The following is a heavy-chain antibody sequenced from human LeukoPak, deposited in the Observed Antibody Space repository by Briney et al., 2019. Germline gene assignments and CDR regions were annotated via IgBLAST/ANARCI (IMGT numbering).Heavy chain of an antibody. D-gene: IGHD1-1*01. CDR2: IWYDGTNK. J-gene: IGHJ5*02. Sequence: PGGSLRLSXAASGFNFSTYGMHWVRQAPGKGLEWVAVIWYDGTNKYYTDSVKGRFTISRDTSKNTLFLQMNSLRVEDTAVYYCAAAWKEGWLDPWGQGTLVTVSS. CDR3: AAAWKEGWLDP. CDR1: GFNFSTYG. V-gene: IGHV3-33*01.